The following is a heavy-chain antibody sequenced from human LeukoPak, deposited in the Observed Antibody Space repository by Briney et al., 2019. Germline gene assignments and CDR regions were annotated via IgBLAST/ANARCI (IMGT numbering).Heavy chain of an antibody. D-gene: IGHD4-17*01. V-gene: IGHV3-53*01. CDR3: ARGLLTTVTTGDYFDY. J-gene: IGHJ4*02. CDR2: IYSGGST. Sequence: GGSLRLSCAASGFTVSSNYMSWVRQAPGKGLEWVSVIYSGGSTYYADSVKGRFTISRDNSKNTLYLQMSSLRAEDTAVYYCARGLLTTVTTGDYFDYWGQGTLVTVSS. CDR1: GFTVSSNY.